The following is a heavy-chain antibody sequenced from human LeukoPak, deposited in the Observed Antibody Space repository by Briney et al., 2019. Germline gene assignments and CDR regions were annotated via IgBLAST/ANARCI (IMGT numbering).Heavy chain of an antibody. CDR3: ARAKGLLWFGEGYCGMDV. D-gene: IGHD3-10*01. J-gene: IGHJ6*04. V-gene: IGHV3-48*03. CDR1: GFTFSSYE. Sequence: GGSLRLSCAASGFTFSSYEMNWVRQAPGKGLEWVSYISSSGSTIYYADSVKGRFTISRDNAKNSLYLQMNSLRAEDTAVYYCARAKGLLWFGEGYCGMDVWGKGTTVTVSS. CDR2: ISSSGSTI.